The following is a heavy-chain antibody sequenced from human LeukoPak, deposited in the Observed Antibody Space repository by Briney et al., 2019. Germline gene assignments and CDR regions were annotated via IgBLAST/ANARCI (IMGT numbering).Heavy chain of an antibody. CDR1: GFTFSSYA. J-gene: IGHJ6*02. CDR3: ASLYTSGWSYYYGMDV. Sequence: GGSLRLSCAASGFTFSSYAMSWVRQAPGKGLEWVSAISGSGGSTYYADSVKGRFTISRDNSKNTLYLQMNSLRAEDTAVYYCASLYTSGWSYYYGMDVWGQGTTVTVSS. V-gene: IGHV3-23*01. D-gene: IGHD6-19*01. CDR2: ISGSGGST.